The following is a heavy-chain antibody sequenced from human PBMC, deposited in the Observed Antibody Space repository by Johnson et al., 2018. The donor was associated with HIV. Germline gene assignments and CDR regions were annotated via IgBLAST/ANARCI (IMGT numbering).Heavy chain of an antibody. J-gene: IGHJ3*02. D-gene: IGHD6-6*01. CDR2: ISYDGYNK. CDR3: ARDLAALDAFDI. Sequence: QVQLVESGGGVVQPGGSLRLSCAASGFTFSTYAMHWVRQAPGKGLEWVAVISYDGYNKYYANSVKGRFTISRGNSKNTLYLQMNSLRAEDTAVYYCARDLAALDAFDIWGQGTMVTVSS. CDR1: GFTFSTYA. V-gene: IGHV3-30*04.